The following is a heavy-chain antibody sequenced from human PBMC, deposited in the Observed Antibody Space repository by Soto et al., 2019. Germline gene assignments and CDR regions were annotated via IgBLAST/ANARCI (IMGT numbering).Heavy chain of an antibody. V-gene: IGHV1-69*12. J-gene: IGHJ6*02. CDR3: ASDHGFWSGGSVDV. CDR2: IIPIFGTA. D-gene: IGHD3-3*01. Sequence: QVQLVQSGAEVKKPGSSVKVSCKASGCTFSSYAISWVRQAPGQGLEWMGGIIPIFGTANYAQKFQGRVTITADESTITAYMELSSLRAEDTAVYYCASDHGFWSGGSVDVWGQGTTVTVSS. CDR1: GCTFSSYA.